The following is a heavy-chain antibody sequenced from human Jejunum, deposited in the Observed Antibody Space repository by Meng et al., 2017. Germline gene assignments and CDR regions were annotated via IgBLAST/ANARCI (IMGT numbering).Heavy chain of an antibody. CDR2: ISGSGGST. CDR3: AKARSEVVPAAMNY. Sequence: GESLKISCAVSGFTFSSYAMSWVRQAPGKGLEWVSVISGSGGSTYHADSVKGRFTISRDNSKNTLYLQMNSLRVEDTAVYHCAKARSEVVPAAMNYWGQGTLVTVSS. J-gene: IGHJ4*02. D-gene: IGHD2-2*01. CDR1: GFTFSSYA. V-gene: IGHV3-23*01.